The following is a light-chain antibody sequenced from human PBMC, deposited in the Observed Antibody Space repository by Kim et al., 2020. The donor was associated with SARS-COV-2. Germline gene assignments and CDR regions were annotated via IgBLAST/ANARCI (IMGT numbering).Light chain of an antibody. CDR3: QQLGT. J-gene: IGKJ2*01. CDR1: QGVSTSY. CDR2: GAS. V-gene: IGKV3-20*01. Sequence: TLSVSTGERATLSCRASQGVSTSYLAWYQQKPGQAPRLLIYGASSRATGIPDRFSGSGSGTDFTLTISRLEPEDFAVYYCQQLGTFGQGTKLEI.